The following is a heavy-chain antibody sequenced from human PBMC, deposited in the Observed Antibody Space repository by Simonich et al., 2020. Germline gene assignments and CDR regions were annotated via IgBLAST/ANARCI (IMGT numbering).Heavy chain of an antibody. V-gene: IGHV3-48*03. CDR1: GFTFSSYE. Sequence: EVQLVESGGGLVQPGGSLRLSCAASGFTFSSYEMNWVRQAPGKGLEWVSYISSSGSTIYYADSVKGRFTISTDNAKNALYLQMNSLRAEDTAVYYGARDFRLQLVEIGTYYYYGMDVWGQGTTVTVSS. CDR3: ARDFRLQLVEIGTYYYYGMDV. D-gene: IGHD6-6*01. CDR2: ISSSGSTI. J-gene: IGHJ6*02.